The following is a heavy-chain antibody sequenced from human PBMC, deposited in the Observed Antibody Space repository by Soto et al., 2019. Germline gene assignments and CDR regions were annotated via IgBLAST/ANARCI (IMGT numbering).Heavy chain of an antibody. V-gene: IGHV3-23*01. D-gene: IGHD3-22*01. CDR2: ISGSGGST. CDR3: STRAYFDNSGYYYLYYFAY. J-gene: IGHJ4*02. CDR1: GLTFSNYA. Sequence: PGGSLRLCCAASGLTFSNYAMSWVRQGPGKGLEWVSGISGSGGSTYYADSVKGRFTISRDNSKNTVYLQMNSLRAEDTALYYCSTRAYFDNSGYYYLYYFAYWGQGALVTVSS.